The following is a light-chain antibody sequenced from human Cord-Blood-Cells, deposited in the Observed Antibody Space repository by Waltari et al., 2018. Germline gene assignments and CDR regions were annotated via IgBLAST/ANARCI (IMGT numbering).Light chain of an antibody. Sequence: DIVLTQSPGTLSLSPGERATLSCRASQSVSSSYLTWYQQKHGQAPRLLIYGASSRATGIPDRFSGSGSGTDFTLTISRLETEDFAVYYCQQYGSSYTFGQGTKLEIK. J-gene: IGKJ2*01. V-gene: IGKV3-20*01. CDR3: QQYGSSYT. CDR2: GAS. CDR1: QSVSSSY.